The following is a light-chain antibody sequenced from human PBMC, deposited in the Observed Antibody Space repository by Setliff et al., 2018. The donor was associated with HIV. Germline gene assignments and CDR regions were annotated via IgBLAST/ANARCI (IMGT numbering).Light chain of an antibody. J-gene: IGLJ1*01. V-gene: IGLV2-23*02. CDR2: DVS. CDR3: CSYAHSGIYV. CDR1: SSDIGSYNL. Sequence: QSALAQPASVSGSAGQSITISCTGSSSDIGSYNLVSWYQQFPGKAPKLIIYDVSKRPSGISDHFSGSKSDNTASLTISGLEADDEADYFCCSYAHSGIYVFGLGTQLTVL.